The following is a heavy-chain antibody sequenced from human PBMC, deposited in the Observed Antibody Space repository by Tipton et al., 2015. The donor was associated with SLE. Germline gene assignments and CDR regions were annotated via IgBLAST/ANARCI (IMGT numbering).Heavy chain of an antibody. J-gene: IGHJ5*02. CDR1: GGSISSSNYY. CDR3: ARHDTNYGRNWFDP. Sequence: TLSLTCTVSGGSISSSNYYWDWIRQPPGKGPEWIGRITNNGNTYYIPSLQSRVTMSVDTSKNHFSLKLSSVTAADTAVYYCARHDTNYGRNWFDPWGQGTLVTVSS. CDR2: ITNNGNT. D-gene: IGHD2-8*01. V-gene: IGHV4-39*01.